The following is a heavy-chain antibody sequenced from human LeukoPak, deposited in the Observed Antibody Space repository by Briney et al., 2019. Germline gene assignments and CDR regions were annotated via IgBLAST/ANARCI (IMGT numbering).Heavy chain of an antibody. Sequence: GGSLRLSCTASGFSFSTSWMTWVRQTPEKGLEWVANMNIDGGQKYPGDSVEGRFSISRDNVKNTLYLQINSLRVEDTAVYYCARDPGWGALDYWGQGALVIVSS. CDR1: GFSFSTSW. CDR2: MNIDGGQK. CDR3: ARDPGWGALDY. V-gene: IGHV3-7*03. J-gene: IGHJ4*02. D-gene: IGHD3-16*01.